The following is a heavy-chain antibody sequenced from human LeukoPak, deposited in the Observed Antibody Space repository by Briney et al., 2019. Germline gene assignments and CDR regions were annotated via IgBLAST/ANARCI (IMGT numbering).Heavy chain of an antibody. CDR2: IFTSGIT. J-gene: IGHJ6*03. CDR1: SGSISIYY. D-gene: IGHD3-10*01. Sequence: PSETLSLTCTVPSGSISIYYWNWIRQPAGKGLEWIGRIFTSGITNYNPSLKSRVTMSVDTSKNHFSLKLTSVTAADTAVYYCARESSGTYHSPLGYMDVWGKGTTVTVSS. CDR3: ARESSGTYHSPLGYMDV. V-gene: IGHV4-4*07.